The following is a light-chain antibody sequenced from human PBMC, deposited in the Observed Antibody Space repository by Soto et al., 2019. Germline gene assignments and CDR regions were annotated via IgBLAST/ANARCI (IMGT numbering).Light chain of an antibody. Sequence: DIQMTQSPSTLSGSVGDRVTITCRASQTISSWLAWYQQKPGKAPKLLIYKASTLKSGVPSRFSGSGSGTEFTLTISSLQSEDFALYYCHQYNSWPPGTFGQGTKVDIK. CDR3: HQYNSWPPGT. CDR2: KAS. CDR1: QTISSW. J-gene: IGKJ2*01. V-gene: IGKV1-5*03.